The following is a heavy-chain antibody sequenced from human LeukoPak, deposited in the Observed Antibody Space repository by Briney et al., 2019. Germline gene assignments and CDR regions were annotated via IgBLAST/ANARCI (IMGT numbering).Heavy chain of an antibody. Sequence: PGGSLRLSCAASGFTFSDYYMSWIRQAPGKGLEWVSYISSSGSTIYYADSVKGRFTISRDNAKNSLYLQMNSLRAEDTAVYYCARATLGPIGYCSSTSCYPVHPFYFDYWGQGTRVTVSS. V-gene: IGHV3-11*01. CDR2: ISSSGSTI. CDR1: GFTFSDYY. CDR3: ARATLGPIGYCSSTSCYPVHPFYFDY. J-gene: IGHJ4*02. D-gene: IGHD2-2*01.